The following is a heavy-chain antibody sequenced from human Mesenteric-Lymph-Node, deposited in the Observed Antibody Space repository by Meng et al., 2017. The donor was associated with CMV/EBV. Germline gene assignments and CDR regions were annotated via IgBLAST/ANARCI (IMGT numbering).Heavy chain of an antibody. CDR1: GFTFSSYA. Sequence: GESLKISCAASGFTFSSYAMHWVRQAPGKGLEWVAVISYDGSNKYYADSVKGRFTLSRDDSKDTVYLQMNSLRAEDTAVYYCARDYEMLTGYYDYWGQGTLVTVSS. V-gene: IGHV3-30-3*01. CDR3: ARDYEMLTGYYDY. J-gene: IGHJ4*02. CDR2: ISYDGSNK. D-gene: IGHD3-9*01.